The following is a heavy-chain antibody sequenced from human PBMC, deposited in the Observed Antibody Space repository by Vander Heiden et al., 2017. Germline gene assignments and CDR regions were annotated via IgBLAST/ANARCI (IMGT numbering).Heavy chain of an antibody. V-gene: IGHV3-33*01. Sequence: QVQMVESGGGVVQPGRSLRLSCAAFGFTSSSYAMHWVRQAPGKGLEWVAVIWSDGTYKYDADSVKGRFTISRDNSKNTLYLQMNSLRAEDTAVYYCARALSSGWSLFDYWGQGTLVTVSS. D-gene: IGHD6-19*01. J-gene: IGHJ4*02. CDR3: ARALSSGWSLFDY. CDR1: GFTSSSYA. CDR2: IWSDGTYK.